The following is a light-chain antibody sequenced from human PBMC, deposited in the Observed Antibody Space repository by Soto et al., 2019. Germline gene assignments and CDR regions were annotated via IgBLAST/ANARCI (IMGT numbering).Light chain of an antibody. CDR2: AAS. Sequence: IQMTQSPSSLSASVGDRVTISCRASQGISNYLAWYQQKPGKAPRLLIYAASSLQSGVSFRFTGSGSGTDFTLTISSLQPEDVATYYCQNYNWPPFTFGPGTKVDIK. CDR3: QNYNWPPFT. V-gene: IGKV1-27*01. J-gene: IGKJ3*01. CDR1: QGISNY.